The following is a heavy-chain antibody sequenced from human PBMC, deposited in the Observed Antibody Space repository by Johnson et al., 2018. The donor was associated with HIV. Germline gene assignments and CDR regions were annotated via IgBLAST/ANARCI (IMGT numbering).Heavy chain of an antibody. J-gene: IGHJ3*02. D-gene: IGHD3-22*01. CDR2: IRYDGPNK. CDR1: GFTFSSYG. CDR3: AKDQSTVVVPNAFDI. V-gene: IGHV3-30*02. Sequence: QMLLVESGGGVVQPGGSLRLSCAASGFTFSSYGIHWVRQAPGKGLEWVALIRYDGPNKYYADSVKGRFTISRDNSRNTLYLQMNSLRAEDTAVYYCAKDQSTVVVPNAFDIWGQGTMVTVSS.